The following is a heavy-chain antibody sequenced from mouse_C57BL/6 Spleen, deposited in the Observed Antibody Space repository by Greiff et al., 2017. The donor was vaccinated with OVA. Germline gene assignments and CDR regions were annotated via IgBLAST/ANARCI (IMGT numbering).Heavy chain of an antibody. CDR2: IDPSDSYT. CDR1: GYTFTSYW. D-gene: IGHD2-5*01. V-gene: IGHV1-69*01. CDR3: ARAYYSNYFDY. Sequence: QVQLQQPGAELVMPGASVKLSCKASGYTFTSYWMHWVKQRPGQGLEWIGEIDPSDSYTNYNQKFKGKSTLTVDKSSSTAYMQLSSLTSEDAAVYYGARAYYSNYFDYWGQGTTLTVSS. J-gene: IGHJ2*01.